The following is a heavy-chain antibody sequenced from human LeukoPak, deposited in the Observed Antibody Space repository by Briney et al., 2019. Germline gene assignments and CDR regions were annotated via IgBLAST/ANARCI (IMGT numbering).Heavy chain of an antibody. Sequence: GESLKISCKGSGYSFTSYWIGWVRQMPGKGLEWMGIVYPGDSDTRYSPSFQGQVTISADKSISTAYLQWSSLKASDTAMYYCERHRRWDHDILTGYYLPPYSYYMDVWGKGTTVTVSS. CDR3: ERHRRWDHDILTGYYLPPYSYYMDV. CDR2: VYPGDSDT. D-gene: IGHD3-9*01. CDR1: GYSFTSYW. J-gene: IGHJ6*03. V-gene: IGHV5-51*01.